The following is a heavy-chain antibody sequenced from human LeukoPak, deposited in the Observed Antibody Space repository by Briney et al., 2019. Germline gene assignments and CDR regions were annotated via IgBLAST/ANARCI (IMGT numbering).Heavy chain of an antibody. CDR2: ICPGDSDT. J-gene: IGHJ5*02. V-gene: IGHV5-51*01. CDR1: GYSFTTYW. Sequence: GESLKISCKGSGYSFTTYWIGWVRQMPGKGLEWMGIICPGDSDTKYSPSFQGQVTISADKSISTAYLQWSSLKASDTAIYYCTRSYNWNYRRFDPWGQGTLVTVSS. D-gene: IGHD1-7*01. CDR3: TRSYNWNYRRFDP.